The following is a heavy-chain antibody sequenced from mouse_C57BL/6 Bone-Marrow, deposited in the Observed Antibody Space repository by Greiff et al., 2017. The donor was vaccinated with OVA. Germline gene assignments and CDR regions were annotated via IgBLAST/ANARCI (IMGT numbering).Heavy chain of an antibody. CDR1: GYTFTTYP. CDR3: ARGHYGSSSWYFDV. J-gene: IGHJ1*03. CDR2: FHPYNDDT. D-gene: IGHD1-1*01. V-gene: IGHV1-47*01. Sequence: VKLQQSGAELVKPGASVKMSCKASGYTFTTYPIEWMKQNHGKSLEWIGNFHPYNDDTKYNEKFKGKATLTVEKSSSTVYLELSRLTSDDSAVYYSARGHYGSSSWYFDVWGTGTTVTVSS.